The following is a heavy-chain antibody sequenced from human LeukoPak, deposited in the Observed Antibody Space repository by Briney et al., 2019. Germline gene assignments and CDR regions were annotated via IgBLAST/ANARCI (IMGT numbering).Heavy chain of an antibody. V-gene: IGHV3-23*01. CDR3: ANLVPLGC. J-gene: IGHJ4*02. CDR2: ISGSGGST. D-gene: IGHD2-8*01. CDR1: GGSFSGCY. Sequence: ETLSLTCAVYGGSFSGCYWSWVRQAPGKGLEWVSAISGSGGSTYYADSVKGRFTISRDNSKNTLYLQMNSLRAEDTAVYYCANLVPLGCWGQGTLVTVSS.